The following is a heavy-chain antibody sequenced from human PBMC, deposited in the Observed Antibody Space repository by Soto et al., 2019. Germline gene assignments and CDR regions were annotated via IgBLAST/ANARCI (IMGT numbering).Heavy chain of an antibody. J-gene: IGHJ4*02. CDR3: ARDSYYGSGSYPFDY. Sequence: SETLSLTCTVSGGSISSYYWSWIRQPAGKGLEWIGRIYTSGSTNYNPSLKSRVTMSVDTSKNQFSLKLSSVTAADTAVYYCARDSYYGSGSYPFDYWGQGTLVTVSS. CDR2: IYTSGST. CDR1: GGSISSYY. V-gene: IGHV4-4*07. D-gene: IGHD3-10*01.